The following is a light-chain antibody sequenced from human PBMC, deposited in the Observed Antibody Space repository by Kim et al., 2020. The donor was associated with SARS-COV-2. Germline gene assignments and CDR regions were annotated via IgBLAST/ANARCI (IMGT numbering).Light chain of an antibody. CDR1: QSISNY. Sequence: IQMTQSPSSLSASVGDRVTITCRASQSISNYLNWYQQRPGKAPKVLIYAASILQSGVPSRFSGSGSGTDFTLTISSLQPEDFATYYCQHSYSDFSEYTFVQGTKL. V-gene: IGKV1-39*01. J-gene: IGKJ2*01. CDR2: AAS. CDR3: QHSYSDFSEYT.